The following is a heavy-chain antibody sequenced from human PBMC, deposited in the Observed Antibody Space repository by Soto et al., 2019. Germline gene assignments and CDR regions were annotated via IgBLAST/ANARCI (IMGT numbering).Heavy chain of an antibody. D-gene: IGHD3-16*02. CDR1: GFRFRDYW. J-gene: IGHJ5*02. CDR2: IKQDESDK. Sequence: VGYLRLSWAVSGFRFRDYWMSWVRQAPGKGLEWVANIKQDESDKYYVDSVKGRFTISRDNAKNALYLQMNSLRVEDTAVYYCAAYCYTMTCTHFHGYSWGQGTQVTVSS. V-gene: IGHV3-7*03. CDR3: AAYCYTMTCTHFHGYS.